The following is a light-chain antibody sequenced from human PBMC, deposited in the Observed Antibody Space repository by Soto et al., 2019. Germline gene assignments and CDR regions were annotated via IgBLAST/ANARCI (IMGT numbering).Light chain of an antibody. CDR1: SSDVGNYNL. Sequence: QSVLTQPASVSGSPGQSITISCTGTSSDVGNYNLVSWYQHHPGKAPKLMIYEGSKRPSGVSNRFSGSKSGNTASLTISGLQAEDEADYHCCSYAGRNTYVFGTGTKLTVL. V-gene: IGLV2-23*01. J-gene: IGLJ1*01. CDR2: EGS. CDR3: CSYAGRNTYV.